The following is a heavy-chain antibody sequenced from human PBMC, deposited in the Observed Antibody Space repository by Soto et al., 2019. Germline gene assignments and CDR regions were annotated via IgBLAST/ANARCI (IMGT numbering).Heavy chain of an antibody. D-gene: IGHD3-3*01. Sequence: PGGSLRLSCAASGFTFSSYSMNWVRQAPGKGLEWVSSISSSSSYIYYADSVKGRFTISRDNAKNSLYLQMNSLRAEDTAVYYCARVQADFWSGGGMDVWGQGTTVTVSS. CDR1: GFTFSSYS. CDR3: ARVQADFWSGGGMDV. J-gene: IGHJ6*02. CDR2: ISSSSSYI. V-gene: IGHV3-21*01.